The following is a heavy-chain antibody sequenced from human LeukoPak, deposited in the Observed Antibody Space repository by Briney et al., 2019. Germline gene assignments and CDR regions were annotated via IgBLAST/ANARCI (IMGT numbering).Heavy chain of an antibody. CDR2: ISGSGGST. CDR3: AKDRMGYGDKFDY. V-gene: IGHV3-23*01. Sequence: GGSPRLSCAASGFTFSSYAMSWVRQAPGKGLEWVSAISGSGGSTYYADSVKGRFTISRDNSKNTLYLQMNSLRAEDTAVYYCAKDRMGYGDKFDYWGQGTLVTVSS. D-gene: IGHD4-17*01. CDR1: GFTFSSYA. J-gene: IGHJ4*02.